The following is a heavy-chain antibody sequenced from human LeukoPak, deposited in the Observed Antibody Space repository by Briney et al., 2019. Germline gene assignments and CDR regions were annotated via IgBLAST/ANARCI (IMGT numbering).Heavy chain of an antibody. V-gene: IGHV4-39*01. D-gene: IGHD2-21*01. J-gene: IGHJ4*02. CDR3: ARPIDAYCGGDCLDY. Sequence: SETLSLTCTVSGGSISSSSYYWGWIRQPPGKGLEWIGSIYYSGSTYYNPSLKSRVTISVDTSKNQFSLKLSSVTAADTAVYYCARPIDAYCGGDCLDYWGQGTLVTVSS. CDR2: IYYSGST. CDR1: GGSISSSSYY.